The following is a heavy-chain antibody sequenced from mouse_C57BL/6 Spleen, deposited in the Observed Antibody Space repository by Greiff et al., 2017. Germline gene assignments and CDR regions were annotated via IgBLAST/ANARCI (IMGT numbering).Heavy chain of an antibody. V-gene: IGHV1-64*01. Sequence: QVQLQQPGAELVKPGASVKLSCKASGYTFTSYWMHWVKQRPGQGLEWIGMIHPNSGSTNYNEKFKGKATLTVDKSSSTAYMQLSSLTSEDSAVYYCARRDGNYGGFAYWGQGTLVTVSA. J-gene: IGHJ3*01. D-gene: IGHD2-1*01. CDR2: IHPNSGST. CDR3: ARRDGNYGGFAY. CDR1: GYTFTSYW.